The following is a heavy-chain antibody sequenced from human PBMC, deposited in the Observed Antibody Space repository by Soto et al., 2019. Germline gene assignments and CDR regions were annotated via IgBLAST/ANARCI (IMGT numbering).Heavy chain of an antibody. D-gene: IGHD3-22*01. V-gene: IGHV3-30*18. CDR1: GFTFSSYG. J-gene: IGHJ4*02. Sequence: GGSLRLSCAASGFTFSSYGMHWVRQAPGKGLEWVAVISYDGSNKYYADSVKGRFTISRDNSKNTLYLQMNSLRAEDTAVYYCAKALRTYDSSGYYDYWGQGTLVTVSS. CDR2: ISYDGSNK. CDR3: AKALRTYDSSGYYDY.